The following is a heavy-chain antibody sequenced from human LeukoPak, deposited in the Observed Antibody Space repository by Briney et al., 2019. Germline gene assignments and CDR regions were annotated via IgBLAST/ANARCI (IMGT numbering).Heavy chain of an antibody. CDR2: ISYTGST. Sequence: SETLSLTCTVSGGSISRYYWSWIRQPPGKGLEWIGYISYTGSTTYNSSLKSRVTISLDTSQNQFSLKLTSVTPADTAVYYCARVVSLSGIGYFDYWGRGTLVTVSS. D-gene: IGHD3-10*01. CDR3: ARVVSLSGIGYFDY. V-gene: IGHV4-59*01. J-gene: IGHJ4*02. CDR1: GGSISRYY.